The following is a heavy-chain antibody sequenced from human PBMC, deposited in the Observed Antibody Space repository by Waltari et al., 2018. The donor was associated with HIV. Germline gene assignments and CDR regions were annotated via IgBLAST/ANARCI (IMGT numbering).Heavy chain of an antibody. CDR3: ARTTYGSGNIKYGMDV. J-gene: IGHJ6*02. Sequence: QVQLQQWGAGLLKPSETLSLTCAVHGGSFSGYYWRWIRQPPGKGLDWIGEINHSGSTNYHPSLKGRVTISVATSKNQLSLKLSSVTAADTAVYYCARTTYGSGNIKYGMDVWGQGTTVTVSS. D-gene: IGHD3-10*01. CDR1: GGSFSGYY. V-gene: IGHV4-34*01. CDR2: INHSGST.